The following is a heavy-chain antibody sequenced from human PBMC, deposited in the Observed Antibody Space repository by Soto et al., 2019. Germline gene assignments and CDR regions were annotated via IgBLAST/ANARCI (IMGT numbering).Heavy chain of an antibody. J-gene: IGHJ5*01. CDR3: AERITSGWPNGSDS. CDR2: ISGNGGAA. V-gene: IGHV3-23*01. D-gene: IGHD6-19*01. Sequence: EVQVLESGGGLVQPGGSLRLSCAASGFTFSSYAMSWVRQAPGKGLEWVSDISGNGGAATYADSVKGRFTISRDKSKATLYLLMNSLRVEDTAVYYCAERITSGWPNGSDSWGQGTLVTVSS. CDR1: GFTFSSYA.